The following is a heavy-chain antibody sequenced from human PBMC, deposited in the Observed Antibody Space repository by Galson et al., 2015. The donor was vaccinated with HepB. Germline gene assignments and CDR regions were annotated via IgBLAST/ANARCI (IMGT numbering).Heavy chain of an antibody. V-gene: IGHV5-10-1*01. CDR2: IHPRDSYT. Sequence: QSGAEVKKPGESLRISCKGSGYTFTSYWISWVRQMPGKGLEWMGRIHPRDSYTNYSPSFQGHVTISADKSISTAYLQWSSLKASDTAIYYCARLPRYCSGDSCSYYWGQGTLVTASS. CDR3: ARLPRYCSGDSCSYY. J-gene: IGHJ4*02. CDR1: GYTFTSYW. D-gene: IGHD2-15*01.